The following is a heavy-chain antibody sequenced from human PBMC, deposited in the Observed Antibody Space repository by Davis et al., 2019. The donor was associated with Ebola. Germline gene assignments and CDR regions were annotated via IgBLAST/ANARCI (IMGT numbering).Heavy chain of an antibody. D-gene: IGHD5-12*01. CDR2: ISSGSGRTM. J-gene: IGHJ4*02. V-gene: IGHV3-48*02. CDR1: GFIFSTYN. CDR3: ARSSGYGLY. Sequence: GESLKISCAASGFIFSTYNMNWVRQAPGRGLEWVSYISSGSGRTMYYADSVRGRFTISRDNAKNSLYLQMNSLRDEDTAVYYCARSSGYGLYWGQGALVTVSS.